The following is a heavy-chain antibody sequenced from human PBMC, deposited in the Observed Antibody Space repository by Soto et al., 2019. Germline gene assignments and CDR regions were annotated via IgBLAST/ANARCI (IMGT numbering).Heavy chain of an antibody. CDR3: ARDRVFDY. V-gene: IGHV3-30-3*01. Sequence: GGSLRLSCAASGFTFSSYAIHWVRQAPGKGLEWVSVISYDGTNKYYADSVKGRFTISRDNAKNTLYLQMNSLRAEDTAVFYWARDRVFDYGGQGTLVTVSS. J-gene: IGHJ4*02. CDR2: ISYDGTNK. CDR1: GFTFSSYA.